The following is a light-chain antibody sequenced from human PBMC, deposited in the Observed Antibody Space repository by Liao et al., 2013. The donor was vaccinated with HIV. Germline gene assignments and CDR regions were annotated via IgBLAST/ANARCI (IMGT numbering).Light chain of an antibody. Sequence: SYELTQPPSVSVSPGQTASITCSGDKLGDEYASWYQQKPGQSPVLVVYQDTRRPSGIPERFSGSRSGNTVTLTISGTQTLDEADYFCQVWDSGSEKVFGRGTKVTVL. J-gene: IGLJ1*01. CDR1: KLGDEY. CDR3: QVWDSGSEKV. V-gene: IGLV3-1*01. CDR2: QDT.